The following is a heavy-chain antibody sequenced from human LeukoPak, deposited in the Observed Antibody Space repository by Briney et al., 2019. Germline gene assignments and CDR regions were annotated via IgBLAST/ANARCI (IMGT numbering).Heavy chain of an antibody. CDR2: FKTKYNQV. Sequence: SGGSLRLSWVASGFTFSDYAMNWVRQAPGKGLEWVSTFKTKYNQVYYAESVRGRFTISTDNSKKTVYLQMNSLRAEDTALYYCARSVPDYTRFDYWGQGALVTVSS. CDR1: GFTFSDYA. V-gene: IGHV3-23*05. D-gene: IGHD4-11*01. J-gene: IGHJ4*02. CDR3: ARSVPDYTRFDY.